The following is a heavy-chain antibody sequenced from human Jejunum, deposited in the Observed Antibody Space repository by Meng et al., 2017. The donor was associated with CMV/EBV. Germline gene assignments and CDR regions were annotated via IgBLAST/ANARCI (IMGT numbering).Heavy chain of an antibody. J-gene: IGHJ4*02. CDR1: GFSFSSYA. V-gene: IGHV3-74*01. D-gene: IGHD3-3*01. Sequence: CAASGFSFSSYAMSWVRQAPGKGLVWVSRINPDGTTTNYADSVKGRFTISRDNAKNTLYLQMSGLRVEDTAVYYCARDWSGYIDYWGQGNLVTVSS. CDR2: INPDGTTT. CDR3: ARDWSGYIDY.